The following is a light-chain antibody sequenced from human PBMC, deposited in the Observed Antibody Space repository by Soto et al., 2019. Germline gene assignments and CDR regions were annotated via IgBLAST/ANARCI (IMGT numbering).Light chain of an antibody. CDR3: QSYDGSLSGWGV. CDR2: ANA. Sequence: QSVLTQPPSVSGAPGQRVTISCTGSSSNIGAGYDVHWYQQLPGAAPKLLIFANANRPSGVPDRFSGSKSGTSASLAITGLQAEDEADYYCQSYDGSLSGWGVFGGGTKVTVL. J-gene: IGLJ3*02. CDR1: SSNIGAGYD. V-gene: IGLV1-40*01.